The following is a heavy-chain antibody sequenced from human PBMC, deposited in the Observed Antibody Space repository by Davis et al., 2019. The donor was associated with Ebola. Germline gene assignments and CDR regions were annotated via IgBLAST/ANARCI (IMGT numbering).Heavy chain of an antibody. Sequence: GESLKISCAASGFTFSGSAMHWVRQASGKGLEWVGRIRSKANSYATAYAASVKGRFTISRDDSKNTAYLQMNSLKTEDTAVYYCSSSVVTPARDIWGQGTMVTVSS. CDR3: SSSVVTPARDI. CDR2: IRSKANSYAT. V-gene: IGHV3-73*01. D-gene: IGHD4-23*01. J-gene: IGHJ3*02. CDR1: GFTFSGSA.